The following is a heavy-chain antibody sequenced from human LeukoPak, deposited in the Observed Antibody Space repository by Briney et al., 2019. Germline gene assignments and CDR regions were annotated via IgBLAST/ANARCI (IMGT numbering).Heavy chain of an antibody. Sequence: GGSLRLSCAASGFTFRGYAMTWVRQAPGKGLEWVSSISGSGVSTYYADSVKGRFTISRDNSKNTLYLQMNSLRAEDTAVYYCAKLRGDGYNSFDYWGQGTLVTVSS. J-gene: IGHJ4*02. CDR3: AKLRGDGYNSFDY. V-gene: IGHV3-23*01. D-gene: IGHD5-24*01. CDR2: ISGSGVST. CDR1: GFTFRGYA.